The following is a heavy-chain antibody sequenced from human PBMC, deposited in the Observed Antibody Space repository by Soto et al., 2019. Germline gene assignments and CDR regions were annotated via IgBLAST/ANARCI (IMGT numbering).Heavy chain of an antibody. CDR1: GVAFRRYD. CDR2: IGTAGDT. V-gene: IGHV3-13*04. CDR3: ARALPAYYYGSERSLDDGFLN. D-gene: IGHD3-10*01. J-gene: IGHJ3*02. Sequence: RLSKGASGVAFRRYDMLGGRQPTGKRLEWVSAIGTAGDTYYPGSVKGRFTISRENAKNSLYLQMNSLGAGDTAVYYCARALPAYYYGSERSLDDGFLNWGPGTMST.